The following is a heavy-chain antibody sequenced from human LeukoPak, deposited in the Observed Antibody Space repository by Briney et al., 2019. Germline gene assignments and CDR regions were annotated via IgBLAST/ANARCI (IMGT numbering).Heavy chain of an antibody. CDR2: FDPEDGET. Sequence: ASVKVSCKVSGYTLTELSMHWVRQAPGKRLEWMGCFDPEDGETIYAKKFQGRVTMTEDTSTDTAYMELSSLRSEDTAVYYCASQEWERATQDYYFDYWGQGNLVTVSS. CDR3: ASQEWERATQDYYFDY. D-gene: IGHD1-26*01. V-gene: IGHV1-24*01. J-gene: IGHJ4*02. CDR1: GYTLTELS.